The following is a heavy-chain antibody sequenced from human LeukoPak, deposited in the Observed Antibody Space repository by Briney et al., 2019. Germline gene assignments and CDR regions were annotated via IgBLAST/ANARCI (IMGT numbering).Heavy chain of an antibody. CDR1: GFTVSSNY. J-gene: IGHJ4*02. CDR2: IYSGGST. V-gene: IGHV3-66*01. CDR3: ARDGGYSYGYTFDY. D-gene: IGHD5-18*01. Sequence: GGSLRLSCAASGFTVSSNYMSWVRQAPGKGLEWVSVIYSGGSTYYADSVKGRFTISRDNSKNTLYLQMNSLRAEDTAVYYCARDGGYSYGYTFDYWGQGTLVTVSS.